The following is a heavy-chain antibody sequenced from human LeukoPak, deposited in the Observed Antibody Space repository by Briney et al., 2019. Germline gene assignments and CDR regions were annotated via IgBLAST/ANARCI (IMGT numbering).Heavy chain of an antibody. J-gene: IGHJ3*02. CDR3: ARDLTRYSSSWPDAFDI. D-gene: IGHD6-13*01. CDR2: IYTSGGT. CDR1: GGSISSYY. V-gene: IGHV4-4*07. Sequence: SETLSLTCTVSGGSISSYYWSWIRQPAGKGLEWIGRIYTSGGTNYNPSLKSRVTMSVDTSKNQFSLKLSSVTAADTAVYYCARDLTRYSSSWPDAFDIWGQGTMVTVSS.